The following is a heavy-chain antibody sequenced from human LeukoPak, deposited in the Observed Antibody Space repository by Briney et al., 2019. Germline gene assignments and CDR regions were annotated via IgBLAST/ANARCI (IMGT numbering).Heavy chain of an antibody. CDR2: ISSSSSYI. J-gene: IGHJ4*02. Sequence: PGGSLRLSCAASGFTFSSYSMNWVRQAPGKGLEWVSSISSSSSYIYYADSVKGRFTISRDNAKNSLYLQMNSLRAEDTAVYYCARKSDSMVRGVIIDWGQGTLVTVSS. CDR1: GFTFSSYS. D-gene: IGHD3-10*01. CDR3: ARKSDSMVRGVIID. V-gene: IGHV3-21*01.